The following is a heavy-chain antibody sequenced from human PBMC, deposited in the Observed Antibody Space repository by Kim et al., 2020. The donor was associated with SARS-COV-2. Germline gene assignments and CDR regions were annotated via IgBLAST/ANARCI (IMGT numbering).Heavy chain of an antibody. J-gene: IGHJ4*02. Sequence: GGSLSLSCVASGFTSSSYWVNWVRQAPGKGLEWVANIKEDGSENYYVDSVKGRFTISRDNTKNSVYLQMNSLRAEDTAIYYCHGGVYWGQGTLVTVSS. D-gene: IGHD3-16*01. CDR2: IKEDGSEN. V-gene: IGHV3-7*01. CDR1: GFTSSSYW. CDR3: HGGVY.